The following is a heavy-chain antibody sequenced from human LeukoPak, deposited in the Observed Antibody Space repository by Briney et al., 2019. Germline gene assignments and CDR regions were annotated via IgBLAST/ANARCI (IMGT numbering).Heavy chain of an antibody. CDR3: ARGEYSSSSLYWFDP. J-gene: IGHJ5*02. V-gene: IGHV4-34*01. Sequence: SETLSLTCAVYGGSSSGYYWSWIRQPPGKGLEWIGEINHSGSTNYNPSLKSRVTISVDTSKNQFSLKLSSVTAADTAVYYCARGEYSSSSLYWFDPWGQGTLVTVSS. D-gene: IGHD6-6*01. CDR2: INHSGST. CDR1: GGSSSGYY.